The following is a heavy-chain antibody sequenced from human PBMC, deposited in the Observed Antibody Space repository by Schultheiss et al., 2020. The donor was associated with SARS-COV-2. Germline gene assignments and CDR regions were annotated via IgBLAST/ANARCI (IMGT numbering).Heavy chain of an antibody. CDR3: ARDPSLDHSSSHYP. D-gene: IGHD6-6*01. CDR2: IWYDGSNK. V-gene: IGHV3-33*08. J-gene: IGHJ5*02. CDR1: GFTVSSNY. Sequence: GGSLRLSCAASGFTVSSNYMSWVRQAPGKGLEWVAVIWYDGSNKYYADSVKGRFTISRDNAKNSLYLQMNSLRAEDTAVYYCARDPSLDHSSSHYPWGQGTLVTVSS.